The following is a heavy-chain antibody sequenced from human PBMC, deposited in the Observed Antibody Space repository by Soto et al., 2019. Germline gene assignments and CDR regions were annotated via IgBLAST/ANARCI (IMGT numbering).Heavy chain of an antibody. V-gene: IGHV3-30-3*01. CDR3: ARPCLYSSNPHYYYYGMDV. Sequence: QVQLVESGGGVVQPGRSLRLSCAASGFTFSSYPMDWVRQAPGKGLEWVAVISYDGTNEHYADSVKGRFTISRDNSKNTLYLQMNSLRAEDTAEYYCARPCLYSSNPHYYYYGMDVWGQGTTVTVSS. CDR1: GFTFSSYP. CDR2: ISYDGTNE. D-gene: IGHD6-13*01. J-gene: IGHJ6*02.